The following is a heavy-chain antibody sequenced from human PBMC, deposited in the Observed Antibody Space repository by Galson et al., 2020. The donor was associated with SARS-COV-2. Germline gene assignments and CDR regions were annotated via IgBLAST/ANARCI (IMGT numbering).Heavy chain of an antibody. CDR2: IRSKAYGGTT. V-gene: IGHV3-49*03. CDR1: GFTFGDYA. CDR3: TRDMGLWFGELFAFDY. D-gene: IGHD3-10*01. J-gene: IGHJ4*02. Sequence: GGSLRLSCTASGFTFGDYAMSWFRQAPGKGLEWVGFIRSKAYGGTTEYAASVKGRFTISRDDSKSIAYLQMNSLKTEDTAVYYCTRDMGLWFGELFAFDYWGQGTLVTVSS.